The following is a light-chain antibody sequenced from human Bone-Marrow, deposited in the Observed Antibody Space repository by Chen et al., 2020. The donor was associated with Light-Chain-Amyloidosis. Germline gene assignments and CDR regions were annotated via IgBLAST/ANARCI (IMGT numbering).Light chain of an antibody. CDR1: SGDVGRYNY. CDR2: EVT. J-gene: IGLJ2*01. CDR3: SSYAGDNNYVV. V-gene: IGLV2-8*01. Sequence: QSALTQPPSASGSPGQSVTLSCTGTSGDVGRYNYVSWYQQNPGKAPKLMIYEVTKRPSGVPDRFAGYKSGKAASLTVSGLQADDEADYYCSSYAGDNNYVVFGGGTKLTVL.